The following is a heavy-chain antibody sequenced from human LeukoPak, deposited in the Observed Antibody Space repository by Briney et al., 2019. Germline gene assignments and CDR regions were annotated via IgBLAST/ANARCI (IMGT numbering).Heavy chain of an antibody. CDR1: GFTFSDYY. CDR3: ARAGLGPDTAMFY. D-gene: IGHD5-18*01. Sequence: KPGGSLRLSCAASGFTFSDYYMSWIRQAPGKGLEWVSYISSSSSYTNYADSVKGRFTISRDNAKNSLYLQMNSLRAEDTAVYYCARAGLGPDTAMFYWGQGTLVTVSS. V-gene: IGHV3-11*06. CDR2: ISSSSSYT. J-gene: IGHJ4*02.